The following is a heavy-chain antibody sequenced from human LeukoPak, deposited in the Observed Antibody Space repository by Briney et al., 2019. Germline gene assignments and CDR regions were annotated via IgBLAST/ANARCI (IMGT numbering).Heavy chain of an antibody. J-gene: IGHJ5*02. V-gene: IGHV3-11*04. D-gene: IGHD4-17*01. Sequence: GGSLRLSCAASGFTFSGDYMSWIRQAPGKGLEWVSCISSVGSSTVYADSVKGRFTISRDNAKSSLFLQMNSLRAEDTAVYYCARDSYTVNQGPNWFDPWGQGTLVTVSS. CDR3: ARDSYTVNQGPNWFDP. CDR1: GFTFSGDY. CDR2: ISSVGSST.